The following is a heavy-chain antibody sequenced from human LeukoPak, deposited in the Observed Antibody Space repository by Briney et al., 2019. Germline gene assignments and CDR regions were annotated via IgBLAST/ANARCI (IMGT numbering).Heavy chain of an antibody. CDR3: AREYNWNDAFDFDY. CDR1: GYTFTGYY. CDR2: INPNSGGT. D-gene: IGHD1-1*01. Sequence: EASVKVSCKASGYTFTGYYMHWVRQAPGQGLEWMGWINPNSGGTNYAQKFQGRVTMTRDTSISTAYMELSRLRSDDTAVYYCAREYNWNDAFDFDYWGQGTLVTVSS. V-gene: IGHV1-2*02. J-gene: IGHJ4*02.